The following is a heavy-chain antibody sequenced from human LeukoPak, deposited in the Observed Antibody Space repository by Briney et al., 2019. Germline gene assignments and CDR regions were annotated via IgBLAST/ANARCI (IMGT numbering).Heavy chain of an antibody. J-gene: IGHJ4*02. V-gene: IGHV3-48*01. Sequence: GGSLRLSCAASGFTSNNYNINWVRQAPGEGLEWGSYISRNSDTIYYADSVKGRFTISRDNAKNTLYLQMNSLRAEDTAVYYCASGDYSSGWYLDYWGQGTLVTVSS. CDR1: GFTSNNYN. CDR2: ISRNSDTI. CDR3: ASGDYSSGWYLDY. D-gene: IGHD6-19*01.